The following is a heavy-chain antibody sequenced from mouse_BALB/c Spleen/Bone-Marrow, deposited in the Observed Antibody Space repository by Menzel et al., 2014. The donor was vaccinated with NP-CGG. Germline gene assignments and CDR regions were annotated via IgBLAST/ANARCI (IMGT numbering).Heavy chain of an antibody. CDR1: GYTFTSYW. D-gene: IGHD1-1*01. V-gene: IGHV1-69*02. CDR3: TRSYGGSYEDYFDY. Sequence: QVQLQQPGAELVRPGASVKLSCKASGYTFTSYWINWVKQRPGQGLEWIGNIYPSDSYTNYNQKFKDKATLTVDKSSSTAYMQLSSPTSEDSAVYYCTRSYGGSYEDYFDYWGQGTTLTASS. CDR2: IYPSDSYT. J-gene: IGHJ2*01.